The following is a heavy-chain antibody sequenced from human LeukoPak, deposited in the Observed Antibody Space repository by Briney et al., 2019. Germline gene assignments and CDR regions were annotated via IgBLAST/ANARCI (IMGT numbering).Heavy chain of an antibody. D-gene: IGHD3-9*01. CDR1: GGSISSGGYY. V-gene: IGHV4-31*03. CDR3: ARERRYYDILTGSPIGRAFDI. Sequence: SETLSLTCTVSGGSISSGGYYWSWIRQHPGKGLEWIGYIYYSGSTYYNPSLKSRVTISVDTSKNQFSLKLSSVTAADTAVYYCARERRYYDILTGSPIGRAFDIWGQGTMVTVSS. J-gene: IGHJ3*02. CDR2: IYYSGST.